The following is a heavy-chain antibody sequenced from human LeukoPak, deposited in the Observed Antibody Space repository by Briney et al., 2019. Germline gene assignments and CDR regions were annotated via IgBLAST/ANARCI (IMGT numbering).Heavy chain of an antibody. CDR2: INHSGST. Sequence: SETLSLTCAVYGGSFSGYYWSWLRQPPGKGLEWIGEINHSGSTNYNPSLKSRVTMSVDTSKNQFSLNVNSVNAADTAVYYCARHSDPYDYIWGTYRDYYYMDVWGKGTTVTISS. CDR3: ARHSDPYDYIWGTYRDYYYMDV. J-gene: IGHJ6*03. D-gene: IGHD3-16*02. V-gene: IGHV4-34*01. CDR1: GGSFSGYY.